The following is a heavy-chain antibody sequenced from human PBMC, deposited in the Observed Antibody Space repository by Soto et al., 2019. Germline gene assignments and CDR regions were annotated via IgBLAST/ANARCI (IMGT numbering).Heavy chain of an antibody. Sequence: QVQLQESGPGLVKPSQTLSLTCTVSGGSISSGGYYWSWIRQHPGKGLEWIGYIYYSGSTYYNPSLKGRVTRSVDTSKTQFSLKLSSVTAADTAVYYCARADVVVAAGFGYWGQGTLVTVSS. CDR3: ARADVVVAAGFGY. D-gene: IGHD2-15*01. J-gene: IGHJ4*02. CDR2: IYYSGST. V-gene: IGHV4-31*03. CDR1: GGSISSGGYY.